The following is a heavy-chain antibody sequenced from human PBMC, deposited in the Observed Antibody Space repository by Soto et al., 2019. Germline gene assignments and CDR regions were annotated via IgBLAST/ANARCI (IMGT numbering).Heavy chain of an antibody. CDR3: ARDSGGYEVYYGMDV. CDR2: ISSSSSYT. Sequence: GGSLRLSCAASGFTFSDYYMSWIRQAPGKGLEWVSYISSSSSYTNYADSVKGRFTISRDNAKNSLYLQMNSLRAEDTAVYYCARDSGGYEVYYGMDVWGQGXTVTVSS. CDR1: GFTFSDYY. V-gene: IGHV3-11*06. J-gene: IGHJ6*02. D-gene: IGHD5-12*01.